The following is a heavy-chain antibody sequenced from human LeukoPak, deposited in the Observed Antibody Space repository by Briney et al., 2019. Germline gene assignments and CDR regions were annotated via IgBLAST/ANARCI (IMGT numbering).Heavy chain of an antibody. D-gene: IGHD4/OR15-4a*01. CDR3: ARAPADPFMVATNQIDY. Sequence: GASVKVSCKASGGTFSSYAISWVRQAPGQGLEWMGGIIPIFGTANYAQKFQGRVTITTDESTSTAYMELSSLRSEDTAVYYCARAPADPFMVATNQIDYWGQGTLVTVSS. V-gene: IGHV1-69*05. J-gene: IGHJ4*02. CDR1: GGTFSSYA. CDR2: IIPIFGTA.